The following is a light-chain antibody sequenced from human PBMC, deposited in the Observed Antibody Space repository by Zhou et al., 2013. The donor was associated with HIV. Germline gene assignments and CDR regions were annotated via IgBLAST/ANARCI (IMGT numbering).Light chain of an antibody. J-gene: IGKJ4*01. CDR2: LGS. CDR1: QSLLHSDGKTY. V-gene: IGKV2-28*01. CDR3: MQSLQTPLS. Sequence: DIVMTQTPLSLSVTPGQPASISCKSSQSLLHSDGKTYLYWYLQKPGQSPHLLIYLGSNRASGVPDRFSGSGSGTDFTLKISRVEADDVGIYYCMQSLQTPLSFGEGTKVEIK.